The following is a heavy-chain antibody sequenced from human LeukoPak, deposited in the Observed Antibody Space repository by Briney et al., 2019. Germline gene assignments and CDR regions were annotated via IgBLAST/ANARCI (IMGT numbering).Heavy chain of an antibody. CDR3: AKAGGYCSSTSCPPIDY. D-gene: IGHD2-2*01. CDR2: ITGSGTGT. J-gene: IGHJ4*02. CDR1: GFTFSNYA. Sequence: GGSLRLSCTASGFTFSNYAMSWVRQAPGKGLEWVSSITGSGTGTDYADSVKGRFTISRDNSKNTLYLQMNSLRAEDTAVYYCAKAGGYCSSTSCPPIDYWGQGTLVTVSS. V-gene: IGHV3-23*01.